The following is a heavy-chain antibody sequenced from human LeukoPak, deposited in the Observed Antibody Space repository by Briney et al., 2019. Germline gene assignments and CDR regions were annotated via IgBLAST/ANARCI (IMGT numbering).Heavy chain of an antibody. D-gene: IGHD3-10*01. CDR2: INHSGST. V-gene: IGHV4-34*01. CDR3: ARGYSYGFYYYGSGSYFWFDP. CDR1: GVSFSGYY. Sequence: SETLSLTCAVYGVSFSGYYWSWIRQPPGKGLEWIGEINHSGSTNYNPSLKSRVTISVDTSKNQFSLKLSSVTAADTAVYYCARGYSYGFYYYGSGSYFWFDPWGQGTLVTVSS. J-gene: IGHJ5*02.